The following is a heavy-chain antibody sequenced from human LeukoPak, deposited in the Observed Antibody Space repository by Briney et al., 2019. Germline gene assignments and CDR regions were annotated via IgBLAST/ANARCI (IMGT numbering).Heavy chain of an antibody. J-gene: IGHJ4*02. CDR2: FYSRGST. D-gene: IGHD2-15*01. Sequence: SETLSLTCTVSGGSISSGSYYWTWIRQPAGKGLELIGRFYSRGSTNYNPSLKSRVTISVDTSKNQFSLKLSSVTAADTAVYYCARGIPTYKGQVVAATLYYFDYWGQGTLVTVSS. CDR1: GGSISSGSYY. V-gene: IGHV4-61*02. CDR3: ARGIPTYKGQVVAATLYYFDY.